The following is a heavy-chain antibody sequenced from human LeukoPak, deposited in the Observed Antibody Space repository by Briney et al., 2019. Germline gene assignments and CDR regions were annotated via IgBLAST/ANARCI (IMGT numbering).Heavy chain of an antibody. CDR1: GGSISSYH. J-gene: IGHJ3*02. CDR2: SGST. V-gene: IGHV4-59*01. D-gene: IGHD4-17*01. CDR3: ASDYGDYIGASDI. Sequence: PSETLSLTCTVSGGSISSYHWSRIRQPPGKGLEWISGSTNYNPSLKSRVTISVDTSKNQFSLKLSSVTAADTAVYYCASDYGDYIGASDIWGQGTMVTVPS.